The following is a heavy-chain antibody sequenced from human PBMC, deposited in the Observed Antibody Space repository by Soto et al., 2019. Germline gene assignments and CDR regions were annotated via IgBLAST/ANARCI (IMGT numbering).Heavy chain of an antibody. J-gene: IGHJ4*02. CDR2: IYYSGST. D-gene: IGHD3-16*01. CDR3: ARVDVMIANFDY. V-gene: IGHV4-39*07. Sequence: QPPGKGLEWIGSIYYSGSTYYNPSLKSRVTISVDTSKNQFSLKLSSVTAADTAVYYCARVDVMIANFDYWGXGTL.